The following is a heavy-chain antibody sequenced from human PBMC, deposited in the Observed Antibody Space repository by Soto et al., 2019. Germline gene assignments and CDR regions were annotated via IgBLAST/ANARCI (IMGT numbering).Heavy chain of an antibody. CDR1: GGSISSSYY. CDR2: IYYSGST. Sequence: ASETLSLTCAVSGGSISSSYYWGWIRQPPGKGLEWIGSIYYSGSTYYNPSLKSRVTISVDTSKNQFSLKLSSVTAADTAVYYCAKEEGHVDTAFFDPWGQGTLVTVSS. CDR3: AKEEGHVDTAFFDP. J-gene: IGHJ5*02. D-gene: IGHD5-18*01. V-gene: IGHV4-39*02.